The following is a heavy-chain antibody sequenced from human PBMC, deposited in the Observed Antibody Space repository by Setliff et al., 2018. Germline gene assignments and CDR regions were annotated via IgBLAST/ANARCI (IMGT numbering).Heavy chain of an antibody. Sequence: PSETLSLTCTVSGGSISSGSYYWSWIRQPAGKGLEWIGHIYTSGSTNYNPSLKGRVTISVDTSKNQFSLKLSSVTAADTAVYYCAREQSNYDFWSGYYGSYYYYMDVWGKGTTVTVSS. J-gene: IGHJ6*03. D-gene: IGHD3-3*01. CDR3: AREQSNYDFWSGYYGSYYYYMDV. V-gene: IGHV4-61*09. CDR1: GGSISSGSYY. CDR2: IYTSGST.